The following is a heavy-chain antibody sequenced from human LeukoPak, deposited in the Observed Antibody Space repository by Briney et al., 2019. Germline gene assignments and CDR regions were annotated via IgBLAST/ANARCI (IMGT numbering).Heavy chain of an antibody. V-gene: IGHV3-9*02. CDR3: AAEMVRGVIN. CDR2: INWNSDSI. J-gene: IGHJ4*02. Sequence: GGSLRLSCAASGITSDDHAMHWVRQAPGKGLEWVSGINWNSDSIVYADSVKGRFTISRDNAKNSLYLQMNSLRAEDTALYYCAAEMVRGVINWGQGTLVTVSS. CDR1: GITSDDHA. D-gene: IGHD3-10*01.